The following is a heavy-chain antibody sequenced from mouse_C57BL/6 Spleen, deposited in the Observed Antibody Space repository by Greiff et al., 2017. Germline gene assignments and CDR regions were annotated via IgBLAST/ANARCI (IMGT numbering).Heavy chain of an antibody. V-gene: IGHV1-82*01. CDR1: GYAFSSSW. CDR3: ARGSDYDGDY. Sequence: QVQLKQSGPELVKPGASVKISCKASGYAFSSSWMNWVKQRPGKGLEWIGRIYPGDGDTNYNGKFKGKATLTADKSSSTAYMQLSSLTSEDSAVYFCARGSDYDGDYWGQGTTLTVSS. J-gene: IGHJ2*01. CDR2: IYPGDGDT. D-gene: IGHD2-4*01.